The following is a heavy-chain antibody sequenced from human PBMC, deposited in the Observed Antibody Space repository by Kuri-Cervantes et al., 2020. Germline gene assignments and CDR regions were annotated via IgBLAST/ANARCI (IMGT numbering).Heavy chain of an antibody. J-gene: IGHJ4*02. CDR2: MNPNSGNT. D-gene: IGHD3-22*01. Sequence: ASVKVSCKASGYTFTSYGISWVRQAPGQGLEWMGWMNPNSGNTGYAQKFQGRVTMTTDTSTSTAYMELRSLRSDDTAVYYCARVRYYYDSSGYTSDYWGQGTLVTVSS. CDR3: ARVRYYYDSSGYTSDY. V-gene: IGHV1-18*01. CDR1: GYTFTSYG.